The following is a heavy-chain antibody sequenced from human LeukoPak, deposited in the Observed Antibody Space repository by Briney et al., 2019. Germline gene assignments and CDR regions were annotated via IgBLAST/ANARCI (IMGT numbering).Heavy chain of an antibody. CDR3: ATGEYYDILTGYYAFDI. CDR2: IYHSGST. Sequence: SETLSLTCTVSGYSISSGYYWGWIRQPPGKGLEWIGSIYHSGSTYYNPSLKSRVTVSVDTSKNQFSLKLSSVTAADTAVYYCATGEYYDILTGYYAFDIWGQGTMVTVSS. J-gene: IGHJ3*02. CDR1: GYSISSGYY. V-gene: IGHV4-38-2*02. D-gene: IGHD3-9*01.